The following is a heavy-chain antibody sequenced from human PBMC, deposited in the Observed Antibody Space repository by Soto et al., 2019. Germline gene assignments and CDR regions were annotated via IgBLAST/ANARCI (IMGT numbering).Heavy chain of an antibody. CDR3: APLGYCSSTSCWTTDY. J-gene: IGHJ4*02. V-gene: IGHV3-23*01. Sequence: GGSLRLSCAASGFTFSSYAMSWVRQAPGKGLEWVSTISDSGGSTYYADSVKGRFTISRDNSKNTLYLQMNSLRAEDTAVYYCAPLGYCSSTSCWTTDYWGQGTLVTVSS. CDR1: GFTFSSYA. D-gene: IGHD2-2*01. CDR2: ISDSGGST.